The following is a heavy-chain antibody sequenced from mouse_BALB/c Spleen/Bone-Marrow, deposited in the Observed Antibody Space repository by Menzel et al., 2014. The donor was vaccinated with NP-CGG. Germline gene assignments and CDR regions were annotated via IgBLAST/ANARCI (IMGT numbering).Heavy chain of an antibody. CDR1: GFTFSSFG. Sequence: EVMLVESGGGLVRPGGSRTLSCAASGFTFSSFGMHWVRKAPGKGLEWVAYISPGSSTIYYADTVKGRFTIFIDKPKNTLFLLMNSLRSEDTAMYYCGRLDVGGDWGQGTTLTVSS. J-gene: IGHJ2*01. CDR2: ISPGSSTI. V-gene: IGHV5-17*02. CDR3: GRLDVGGD.